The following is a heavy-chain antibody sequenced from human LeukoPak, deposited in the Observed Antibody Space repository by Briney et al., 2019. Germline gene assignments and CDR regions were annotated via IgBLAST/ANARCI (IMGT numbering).Heavy chain of an antibody. J-gene: IGHJ5*02. CDR1: GGSISSSSYY. CDR3: ARDQNWNYVGWFDP. CDR2: IYYSGST. V-gene: IGHV4-61*05. Sequence: SETLSLTCTVSGGSISSSSYYWGWIRQPPGKGLEWIGFIYYSGSTKYNPSLKSRVTISVDTSKNQFSLKLSSVTAADTAVYYCARDQNWNYVGWFDPWGQGTLVTVSS. D-gene: IGHD1-7*01.